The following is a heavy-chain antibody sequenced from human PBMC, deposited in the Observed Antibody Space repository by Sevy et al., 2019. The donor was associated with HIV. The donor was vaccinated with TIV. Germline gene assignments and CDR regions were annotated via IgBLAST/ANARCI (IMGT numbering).Heavy chain of an antibody. D-gene: IGHD3-22*01. V-gene: IGHV2-5*02. J-gene: IGHJ5*02. CDR3: AHSRVLTMIRWFDP. CDR2: IYWDDDK. Sequence: SGPTLVNPTQTLTLTCTFSGFSLSTSGVGVGWIRQPPGKALEWLALIYWDDDKRYSPSLKSRLTITKDTSKNQVVLRMTNMDPVVTATYYCAHSRVLTMIRWFDPWGQGTLVTVSS. CDR1: GFSLSTSGVG.